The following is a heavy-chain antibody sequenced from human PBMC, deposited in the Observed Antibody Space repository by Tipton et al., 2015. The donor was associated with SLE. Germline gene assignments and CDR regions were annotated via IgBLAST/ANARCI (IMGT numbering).Heavy chain of an antibody. D-gene: IGHD6-13*01. Sequence: SLRLSCAASGFIFDDYSMHWVRHVTGKGLEWVSGISWNSGSIGYKDSVKGRFTITRDNAKSSLYLEMNSLRPEDTALYYCAKGYRTDRRSLVGWYFDLWGRGTLVTVSS. J-gene: IGHJ2*01. CDR3: AKGYRTDRRSLVGWYFDL. V-gene: IGHV3-9*01. CDR2: ISWNSGSI. CDR1: GFIFDDYS.